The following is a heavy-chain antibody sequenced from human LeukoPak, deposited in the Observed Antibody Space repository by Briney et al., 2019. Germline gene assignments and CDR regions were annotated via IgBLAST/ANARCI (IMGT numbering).Heavy chain of an antibody. CDR1: GVTFSSYD. Sequence: GGSLRLSCAASGVTFSSYDMHWVRQATGKGLEWVSAIGTAGDTYYPGSVKGRFTISRENAKNSLYLQMDSLRAGDTAVYYCARGRGNWNYRYFDYWGQGTLVTVSS. CDR2: IGTAGDT. V-gene: IGHV3-13*01. J-gene: IGHJ4*02. CDR3: ARGRGNWNYRYFDY. D-gene: IGHD1-7*01.